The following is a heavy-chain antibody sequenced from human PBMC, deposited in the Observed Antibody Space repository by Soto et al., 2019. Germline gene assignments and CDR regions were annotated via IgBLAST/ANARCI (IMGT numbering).Heavy chain of an antibody. D-gene: IGHD4-17*01. V-gene: IGHV3-21*01. J-gene: IGHJ6*03. Sequence: PGRSLRLSCAVSGCTFSSYSMNRVRQAQGKGLAQVSSISSSSSYIYYADSVKGRFTISRDNAKNSLYLQMNSLRAEDTAVYYCARTPSLDDYGDYIRYYYYYYYMDVWGKGTTVTVSS. CDR1: GCTFSSYS. CDR2: ISSSSSYI. CDR3: ARTPSLDDYGDYIRYYYYYYYMDV.